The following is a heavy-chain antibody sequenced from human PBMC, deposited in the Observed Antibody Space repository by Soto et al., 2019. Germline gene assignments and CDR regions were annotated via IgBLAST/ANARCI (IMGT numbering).Heavy chain of an antibody. CDR1: GFTFSDYY. CDR2: ISSSGSTI. V-gene: IGHV3-11*01. J-gene: IGHJ4*02. Sequence: PGGSLRLSCASSGFTFSDYYMSXIRQXXGKGLEWVSYISSSGSTIYYADSVKGRFTISRDNAKTSLYLQMNSLRAEDTAVYYCARINDFWSGYYPRDWGQGTLVTVSS. D-gene: IGHD3-3*01. CDR3: ARINDFWSGYYPRD.